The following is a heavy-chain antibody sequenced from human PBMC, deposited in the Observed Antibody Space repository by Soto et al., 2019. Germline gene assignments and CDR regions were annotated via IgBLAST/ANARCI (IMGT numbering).Heavy chain of an antibody. J-gene: IGHJ6*02. D-gene: IGHD3-10*01. CDR3: ARDGSGAGGYYYYGMDV. V-gene: IGHV1-18*01. CDR1: GYTFTMYG. CDR2: ISAYNGNT. Sequence: ASVKVSCKASGYTFTMYGISCVVQAPLQWLDGMGWISAYNGNTNYAQKLQGRVTMTTDTSTSTAYMELRSLRSDDTAAYYCARDGSGAGGYYYYGMDVWGQGTTVTVSS.